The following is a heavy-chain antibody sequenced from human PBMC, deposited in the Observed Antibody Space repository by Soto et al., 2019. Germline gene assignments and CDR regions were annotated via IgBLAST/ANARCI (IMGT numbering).Heavy chain of an antibody. Sequence: ASVKVSCKASGYTFTSYAMHWVRQAPGQGLEWMGWINPNSGGTNYAQKFQGHVTISADKSISTAYLQWSSLKASDTAMYYCASSPRGYCSSTSCRELGNYYGMDVRGQGTTVTVSS. V-gene: IGHV1-2*02. CDR1: GYTFTSYA. D-gene: IGHD2-2*01. CDR3: ASSPRGYCSSTSCRELGNYYGMDV. J-gene: IGHJ6*02. CDR2: INPNSGGT.